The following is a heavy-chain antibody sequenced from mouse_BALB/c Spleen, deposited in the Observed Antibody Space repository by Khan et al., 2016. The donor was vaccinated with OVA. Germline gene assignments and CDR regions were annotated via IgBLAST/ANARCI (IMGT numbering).Heavy chain of an antibody. V-gene: IGHV9-1*02. Sequence: QIQLVQFGPELKKPGETVKISCKASGYTFTNYGMNWVKQAPGKGLKWMGWINTYTGEPTYTDDFKGRFAFSLETSASTAYLQSNNLKNEDMATYFCARGASYWYFDVWGAGTTVTVSS. J-gene: IGHJ1*01. CDR1: GYTFTNYG. CDR3: ARGASYWYFDV. CDR2: INTYTGEP.